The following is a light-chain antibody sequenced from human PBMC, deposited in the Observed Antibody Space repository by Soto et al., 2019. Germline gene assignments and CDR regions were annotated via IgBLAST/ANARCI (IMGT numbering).Light chain of an antibody. CDR3: QQRSNLWT. J-gene: IGKJ1*01. CDR2: DAS. Sequence: EIVLTQSPATLSLSPGERATLSCRASQSVSSYLAWYQQKPGQAPRLLFYDASNRAPGIPARFSGSGSGTDFTLAISSLEPEDFAVYYCQQRSNLWTFGQGTKVDIK. V-gene: IGKV3-11*01. CDR1: QSVSSY.